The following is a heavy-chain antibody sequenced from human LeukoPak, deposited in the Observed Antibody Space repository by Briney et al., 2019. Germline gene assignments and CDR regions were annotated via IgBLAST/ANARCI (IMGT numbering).Heavy chain of an antibody. CDR1: GYTFTGYY. CDR3: ARAMVRGVIIAYGMDV. V-gene: IGHV1-2*04. D-gene: IGHD3-10*01. J-gene: IGHJ6*02. Sequence: ASVKVSCKASGYTFTGYYMHWVRQAPGQGLEWMGWINPNSGGTNYAQKFQGWVTMTRDTSISTAYMELSRLRSDDTAVYYCARAMVRGVIIAYGMDVWGQGTTVTVSS. CDR2: INPNSGGT.